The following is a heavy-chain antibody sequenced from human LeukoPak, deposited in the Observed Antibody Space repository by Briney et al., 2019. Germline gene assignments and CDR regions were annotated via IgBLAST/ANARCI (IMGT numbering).Heavy chain of an antibody. V-gene: IGHV3-30*18. D-gene: IGHD5-18*01. Sequence: PGGSLRLSCAASGFTFSSYGIHWVRQAPGKGLEWVAVISYDGSNKYYADSVKGRFTISRDNSKNTLYLQMNSLRAEDTAVYYCAKEIQLWGEDGDYWGQGTLVTVSS. CDR1: GFTFSSYG. J-gene: IGHJ4*02. CDR2: ISYDGSNK. CDR3: AKEIQLWGEDGDY.